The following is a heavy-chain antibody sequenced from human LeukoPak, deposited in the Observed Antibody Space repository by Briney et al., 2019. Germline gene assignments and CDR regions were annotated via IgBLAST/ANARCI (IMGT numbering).Heavy chain of an antibody. CDR2: IKRDGSQK. CDR3: VRDLGGRSGH. Sequence: PGGSLRLSCAAPGFSFSSNWMGWVRQAPGKGLEWVAHIKRDGSQKYYLDSVKGRFTISRDNAKNSLYLQMNSLRVEDTAVYYCVRDLGGRSGHWGQGTLVTVSS. CDR1: GFSFSSNW. J-gene: IGHJ4*02. D-gene: IGHD1-26*01. V-gene: IGHV3-7*01.